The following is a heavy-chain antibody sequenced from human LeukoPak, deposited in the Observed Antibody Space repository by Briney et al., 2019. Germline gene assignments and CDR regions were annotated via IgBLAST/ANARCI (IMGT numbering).Heavy chain of an antibody. Sequence: GGSLRLSCAASGFAFSSYTMGWVRQAPGKGLEWVSAISGSGGSTYYADSVKGRFTISRDNSKNTLYLQMNSLRAEDTAVYYCAITFGGVIAMGLDYWGQGTLVTVSS. CDR1: GFAFSSYT. D-gene: IGHD3-16*02. J-gene: IGHJ4*02. V-gene: IGHV3-23*01. CDR2: ISGSGGST. CDR3: AITFGGVIAMGLDY.